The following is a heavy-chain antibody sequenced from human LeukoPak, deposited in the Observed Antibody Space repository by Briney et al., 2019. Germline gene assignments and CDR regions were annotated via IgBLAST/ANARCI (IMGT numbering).Heavy chain of an antibody. V-gene: IGHV4-30-4*08. CDR3: ASIPPAENWFDP. D-gene: IGHD2-21*01. CDR1: GGSFSSGDYY. J-gene: IGHJ5*02. Sequence: PSQTLSLTCTVSGGSFSSGDYYWSWLRQPPGMGLEWIGYIYYSGSTYYNPSLKSRVTISVDTSKNQFSLKLSSVTAADTAVYYCASIPPAENWFDPWGQGTLVTVSS. CDR2: IYYSGST.